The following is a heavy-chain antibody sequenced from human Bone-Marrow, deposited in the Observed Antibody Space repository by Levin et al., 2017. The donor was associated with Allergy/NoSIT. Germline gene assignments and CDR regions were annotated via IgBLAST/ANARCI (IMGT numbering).Heavy chain of an antibody. CDR1: GFNFDDFA. Sequence: SLKISCAASGFNFDDFAMHWVRQLPERGLEWVSRIRWNGKSIDDGEAVRGRFTVSRDNAPNSLSLPINNLMTDDPALYYCIKDIDGSVIAALAAFETWGQGTRVTVSS. J-gene: IGHJ3*02. V-gene: IGHV3-9*01. D-gene: IGHD6-13*01. CDR2: IRWNGKSI. CDR3: IKDIDGSVIAALAAFET.